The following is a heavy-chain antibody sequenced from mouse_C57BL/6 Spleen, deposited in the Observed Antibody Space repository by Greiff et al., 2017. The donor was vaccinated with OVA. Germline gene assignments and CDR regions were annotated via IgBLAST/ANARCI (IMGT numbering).Heavy chain of an antibody. CDR2: INPNNGGT. CDR1: GYTFTDYN. D-gene: IGHD1-1*01. Sequence: EVQLQESGPELVKPGASVKIPCKASGYTFTDYNMDWVKQSHGKSLEWIGDINPNNGGTIYHQKFKGKATLTVDKSSSTAYMELSSLTSEDTAVYYCARPSYYGSSYFDYWGQGTTLTVSS. V-gene: IGHV1-18*01. J-gene: IGHJ2*01. CDR3: ARPSYYGSSYFDY.